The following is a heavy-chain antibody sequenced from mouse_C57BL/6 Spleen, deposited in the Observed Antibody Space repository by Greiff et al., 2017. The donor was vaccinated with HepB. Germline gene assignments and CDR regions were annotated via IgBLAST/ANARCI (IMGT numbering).Heavy chain of an antibody. CDR1: GYTFTDYY. Sequence: EVQLQQSGPVLVKPGASVKMSCKASGYTFTDYYMNWVKQSHGKSLEWIGVINPYNGGTSYNQKFKGKATLTVDKSSSTAYLELNSLTSEDSAVYYCARQGFYDGYAMDYWGQGTSVTVSS. D-gene: IGHD2-3*01. CDR3: ARQGFYDGYAMDY. CDR2: INPYNGGT. J-gene: IGHJ4*01. V-gene: IGHV1-19*01.